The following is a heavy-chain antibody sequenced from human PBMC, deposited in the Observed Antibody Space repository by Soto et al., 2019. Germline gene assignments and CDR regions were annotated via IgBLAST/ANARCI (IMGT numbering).Heavy chain of an antibody. CDR1: GGTFSSYA. CDR2: IIPIFGTA. CDR3: AKYYYDSSGYYSDYYGMDV. Sequence: SVKVSCKASGGTFSSYAISWVRQAPGQGLEWMGGIIPIFGTANYAQKFQGRVTITADESTSTAYMELSSLRSEDTAVYYCAKYYYDSSGYYSDYYGMDVWGQGTTVTVSS. V-gene: IGHV1-69*13. D-gene: IGHD3-22*01. J-gene: IGHJ6*02.